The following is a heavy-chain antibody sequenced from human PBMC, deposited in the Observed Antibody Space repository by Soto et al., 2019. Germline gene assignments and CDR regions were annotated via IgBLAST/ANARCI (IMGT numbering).Heavy chain of an antibody. CDR2: ISYDGSNK. CDR3: ATQGGIAAAGKSFAY. V-gene: IGHV3-30*03. Sequence: QVQLVESGGGVVQPGRSLRLSCAASGFTFSSYGMHWVRQAPGKGLEWVAVISYDGSNKYYADSVKGRFTISRDNSKNTRSLPMTSLRAEDTAVYYCATQGGIAAAGKSFAYWGQGTLVTVSS. J-gene: IGHJ4*02. D-gene: IGHD6-13*01. CDR1: GFTFSSYG.